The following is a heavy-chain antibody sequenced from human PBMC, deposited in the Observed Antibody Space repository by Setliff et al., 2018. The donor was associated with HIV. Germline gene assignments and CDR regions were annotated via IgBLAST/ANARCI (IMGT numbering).Heavy chain of an antibody. CDR2: ISYDGNNK. CDR1: GFSFSNYA. V-gene: IGHV3-30-3*01. Sequence: PGGSLRLSCAASGFSFSNYAMHWVRQAPGKGLEWVAVISYDGNNKYYADSVKGRFTISRDNSKNTLYLQMSSLRAEDTAIYYCARRPGTIRTGGWFDPWGQGTLVTVSS. J-gene: IGHJ5*02. CDR3: ARRPGTIRTGGWFDP. D-gene: IGHD2-2*01.